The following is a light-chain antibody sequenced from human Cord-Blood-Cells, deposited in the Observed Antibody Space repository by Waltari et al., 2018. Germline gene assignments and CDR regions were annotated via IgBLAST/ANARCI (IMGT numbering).Light chain of an antibody. J-gene: IGLJ3*02. CDR2: EVS. Sequence: QSALTQPPSVSGSPGQSVTISCTGPSSAVGSYNRVSWYQQPPGTAPKLMIYEVSKRPAGVPDRFSGSKSGNTSSLTISGLQAEDEADYYCSSYTSSSTWVFGGGTKLTVL. V-gene: IGLV2-18*02. CDR3: SSYTSSSTWV. CDR1: SSAVGSYNR.